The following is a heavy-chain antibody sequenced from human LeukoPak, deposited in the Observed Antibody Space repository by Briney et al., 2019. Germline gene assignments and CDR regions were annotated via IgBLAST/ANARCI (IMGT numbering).Heavy chain of an antibody. CDR3: ARRPRNDILTGTPFDY. CDR2: IYYSGST. CDR1: GGSISSSSYY. J-gene: IGHJ4*02. D-gene: IGHD3-9*01. V-gene: IGHV4-61*01. Sequence: PSETLSLTSTVSGGSISSSSYYWSWIRQPPGKGLEWIGYIYYSGSTDSNPSLKSRVTISVDTSKNQFSLKLRSVTAADTAVYYCARRPRNDILTGTPFDYWGQGILVTVSS.